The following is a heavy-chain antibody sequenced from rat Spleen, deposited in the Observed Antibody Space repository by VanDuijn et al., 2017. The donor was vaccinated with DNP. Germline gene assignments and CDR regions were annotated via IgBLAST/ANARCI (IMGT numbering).Heavy chain of an antibody. D-gene: IGHD1-11*01. Sequence: EVQLQESGPGLVKPSQPLSLTCSVTGSSITSSYRWNWIRKFLGNKLEWMGSVNSAGSTNYNPSLKSRISISRDTSKNQFFQQLNSVSTDDTATYYCARWRIGPHYFDYWSQGVMVTVSS. CDR2: VNSAGST. J-gene: IGHJ2*01. CDR1: GSSITSSYR. V-gene: IGHV3-3*01. CDR3: ARWRIGPHYFDY.